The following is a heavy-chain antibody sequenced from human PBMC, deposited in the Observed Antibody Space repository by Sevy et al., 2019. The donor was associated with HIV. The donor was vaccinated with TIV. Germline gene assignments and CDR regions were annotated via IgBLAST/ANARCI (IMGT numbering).Heavy chain of an antibody. CDR3: ARRTRDCDGDTCYGTYFDI. D-gene: IGHD2-21*01. J-gene: IGHJ4*02. CDR1: GYTFTSSW. V-gene: IGHV5-51*01. CDR2: IYLGASDT. Sequence: GESLKISCQGSGYTFTSSWVDWVRQLPGKGLEWMGTIYLGASDTSYSPTFQGQVTISVDKSTNTAFLQWASLRTSDTAMYYCARRTRDCDGDTCYGTYFDIWGQGTLVTVSS.